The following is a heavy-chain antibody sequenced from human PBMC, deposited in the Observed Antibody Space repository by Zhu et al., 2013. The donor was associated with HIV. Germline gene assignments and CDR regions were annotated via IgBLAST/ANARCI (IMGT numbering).Heavy chain of an antibody. CDR2: IIPIFGTA. CDR3: ARDRSGYIVVVPAAIPYYYYGMDV. CDR1: GGTFSSYA. J-gene: IGHJ6*02. Sequence: QVQLVQSGAEVKKPGSSVKVSCKASGGTFSSYAISWVRQAPGQGLEWMGGIIPIFGTANYAQKFQGRVTITADKSTSTAYMELSSLRSEDTAVYYCARDRSGYIVVVPAAIPYYYYGMDVWGQGTTVTVSS. V-gene: IGHV1-69*06. D-gene: IGHD2-2*02.